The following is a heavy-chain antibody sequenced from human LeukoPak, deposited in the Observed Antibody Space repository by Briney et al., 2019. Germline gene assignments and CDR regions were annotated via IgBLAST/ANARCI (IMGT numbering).Heavy chain of an antibody. J-gene: IGHJ4*02. CDR3: ARQSYGDYVGSDY. V-gene: IGHV5-51*01. Sequence: GESLKISCKASGYRFSNCWIGWVRQMPGKGLEWMGIIYPGDSDTRYSPSFQGQVTISADKSISTAYLQWSSLKVSDTAMYYCARQSYGDYVGSDYWGQGTLVTVSS. CDR1: GYRFSNCW. D-gene: IGHD4-17*01. CDR2: IYPGDSDT.